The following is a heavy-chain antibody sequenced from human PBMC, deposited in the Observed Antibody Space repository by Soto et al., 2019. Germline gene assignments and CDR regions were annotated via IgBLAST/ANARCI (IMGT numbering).Heavy chain of an antibody. Sequence: NPSETLSLTCAVSGYSISSGYYWGWIRQTPGKGLEWIASIYHSGSTYYNPSLKSRVTISVDTSKNQFSLKLSSVTAADTAVYYCARQWTWIQLSPNWFDPWGQGTLVTVSS. CDR2: IYHSGST. CDR1: GYSISSGYY. V-gene: IGHV4-38-2*01. J-gene: IGHJ5*02. D-gene: IGHD5-18*01. CDR3: ARQWTWIQLSPNWFDP.